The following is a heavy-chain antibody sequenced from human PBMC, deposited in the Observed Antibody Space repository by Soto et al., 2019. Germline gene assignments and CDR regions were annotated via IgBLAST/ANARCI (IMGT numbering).Heavy chain of an antibody. CDR3: ARVWGGAFDI. J-gene: IGHJ3*02. Sequence: QVQLQESGPGLVKPSETLSLTCTVSGGSISSYYWSWIRQPPGKGLEWNGYIYYSGSTNYTPSLTTRVTISVDTSKNQFSLKPSSVTAADTAVYYCARVWGGAFDIWGQGTMVTVSS. V-gene: IGHV4-59*01. CDR2: IYYSGST. CDR1: GGSISSYY. D-gene: IGHD3-10*01.